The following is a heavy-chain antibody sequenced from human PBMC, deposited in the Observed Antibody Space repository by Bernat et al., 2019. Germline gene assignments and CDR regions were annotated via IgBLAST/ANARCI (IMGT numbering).Heavy chain of an antibody. V-gene: IGHV3-23*04. CDR2: ISGSGGST. Sequence: EVQLVESGGGLVQPGGSLRLSCAASGFTFSSYAMSWVRQAPGKGLEWVSAISGSGGSTYYADSVKGRFTISRDNSRNTLYLQMNSLRAEDTAVYYCARAERVDTAIDYWGQGTLVTVSS. CDR1: GFTFSSYA. CDR3: ARAERVDTAIDY. J-gene: IGHJ4*02. D-gene: IGHD5-18*01.